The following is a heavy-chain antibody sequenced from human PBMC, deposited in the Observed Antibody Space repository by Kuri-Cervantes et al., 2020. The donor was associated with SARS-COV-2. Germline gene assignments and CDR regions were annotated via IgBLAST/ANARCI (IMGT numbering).Heavy chain of an antibody. Sequence: GESLKISCAASGFTFSSYAMSWVRQAPGKGLEWVSAISGSGGSTYYADSVKGRFTISRDNSKNTLYLQMDSLRAEDTAVYYCARAQYYYDSSGPTDYWGQGTLVTVSS. V-gene: IGHV3-23*01. D-gene: IGHD3-22*01. J-gene: IGHJ4*02. CDR2: ISGSGGST. CDR3: ARAQYYYDSSGPTDY. CDR1: GFTFSSYA.